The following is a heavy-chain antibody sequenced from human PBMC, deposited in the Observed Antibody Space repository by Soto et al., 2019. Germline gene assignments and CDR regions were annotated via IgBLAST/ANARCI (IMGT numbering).Heavy chain of an antibody. CDR2: ISSSGGST. D-gene: IGHD3-3*01. CDR1: GFTFSSYA. J-gene: IGHJ6*02. CDR3: AKIPITIRLGMDV. V-gene: IGHV3-23*01. Sequence: SLRLSCAASGFTFSSYAMSWVRQAPGKGLEWVSGISSSGGSTYYADSVKGRFTISRDNSKNTLYLQMNSLRAEDTAVYYCAKIPITIRLGMDVWGQGTTVTVSS.